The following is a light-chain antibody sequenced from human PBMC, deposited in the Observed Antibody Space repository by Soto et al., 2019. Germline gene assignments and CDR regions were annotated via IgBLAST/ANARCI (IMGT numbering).Light chain of an antibody. Sequence: DIQMTQSPSSLSASVGDRVTITCRASQSISNLLNWYQQKPGKAPKVLIYSASSLQTGVPSRFSGSGSGTDFTLTISSLQPEDFATYHCQQRHSTPWTFGQGTKVDIK. CDR3: QQRHSTPWT. V-gene: IGKV1-39*01. J-gene: IGKJ1*01. CDR2: SAS. CDR1: QSISNL.